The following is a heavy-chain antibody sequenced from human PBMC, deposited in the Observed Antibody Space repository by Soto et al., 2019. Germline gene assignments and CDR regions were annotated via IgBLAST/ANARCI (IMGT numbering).Heavy chain of an antibody. CDR1: GFTLSAYW. Sequence: GGSLRLSCAASGFTLSAYWMNWVRQAPGKGLEWVANINQDGSEKYYVDSVKGRFTISRDIAENSLHLQMDSLRAEDTSVYYCARGSAYTSGLDYWGQGALVTV. V-gene: IGHV3-7*03. J-gene: IGHJ4*02. CDR2: INQDGSEK. CDR3: ARGSAYTSGLDY. D-gene: IGHD6-19*01.